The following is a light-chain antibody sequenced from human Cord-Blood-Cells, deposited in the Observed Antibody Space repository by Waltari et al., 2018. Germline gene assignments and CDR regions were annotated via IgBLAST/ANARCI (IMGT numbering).Light chain of an antibody. CDR1: QSISSE. V-gene: IGKV1-39*01. CDR3: QQSYSTRRT. J-gene: IGKJ1*01. Sequence: DIQMTQSPSSLSASVGGRVTITFRASQSISSELNWYQQKPRKAPKLLSYAASSLQSGVPSRLSGSGSGTDFTLTISSLQPEEFATYYCQQSYSTRRTFGQGTKVEIK. CDR2: AAS.